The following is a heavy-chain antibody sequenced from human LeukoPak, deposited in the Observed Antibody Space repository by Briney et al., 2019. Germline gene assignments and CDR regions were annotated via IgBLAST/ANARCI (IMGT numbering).Heavy chain of an antibody. Sequence: GSLRLSCAASGFTFSSYAMSWVRQAPGKGLEWVSAISGSGGSTYYADPVKGRFTISRDNSKNTLYLQMNSLRAEDTAVYYCAKDLIPLTGRTFCFDYWGQGTLVTVSS. CDR1: GFTFSSYA. CDR3: AKDLIPLTGRTFCFDY. V-gene: IGHV3-23*01. CDR2: ISGSGGST. J-gene: IGHJ4*02. D-gene: IGHD1-1*01.